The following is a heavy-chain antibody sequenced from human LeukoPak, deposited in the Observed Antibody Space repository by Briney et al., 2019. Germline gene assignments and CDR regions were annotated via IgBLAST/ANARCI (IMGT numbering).Heavy chain of an antibody. D-gene: IGHD5-18*01. CDR3: ARGDSYGIDY. J-gene: IGHJ4*02. CDR2: IYYSGST. CDR1: GGSISSYY. V-gene: IGHV4-59*01. Sequence: PSETLSLTCTVSGGSISSYYWSWIRQPPGKGLEWIGYIYYSGSTNYNPSLKSRVTMSVDTSKNQLSLKLSSVTAADTAVYYCARGDSYGIDYWGRGTLVTVSS.